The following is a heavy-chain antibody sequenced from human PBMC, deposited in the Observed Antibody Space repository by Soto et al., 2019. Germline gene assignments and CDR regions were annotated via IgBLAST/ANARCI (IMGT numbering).Heavy chain of an antibody. CDR1: GFSFSNYW. CDR3: STDLSGQYDY. Sequence: VGSLRLSCAASGFSFSNYWMHWVRQAPGKGLVWVSRTNEDGSRTDYADSVQGRFTISRDNANNALYLHMNSLRAEDTAIYYCSTDLSGQYDYWGQGVLVTVSS. V-gene: IGHV3-74*01. CDR2: TNEDGSRT. J-gene: IGHJ4*02. D-gene: IGHD3-16*02.